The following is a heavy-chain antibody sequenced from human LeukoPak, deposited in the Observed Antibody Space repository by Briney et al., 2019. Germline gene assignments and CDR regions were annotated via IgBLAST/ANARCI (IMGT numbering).Heavy chain of an antibody. CDR2: IYPGDSDT. CDR1: GYSFASYW. J-gene: IGHJ4*02. CDR3: ARRDCSGGSCFYFDY. V-gene: IGHV5-51*01. Sequence: GESLKISCKGSGYSFASYWIGWVRQMPGKGLEWMGIIYPGDSDTRYSPSLQGQVTISVDKSTRTAHLQWSSLKASDTAMYYCARRDCSGGSCFYFDYWGQGTLVTVSS. D-gene: IGHD2-15*01.